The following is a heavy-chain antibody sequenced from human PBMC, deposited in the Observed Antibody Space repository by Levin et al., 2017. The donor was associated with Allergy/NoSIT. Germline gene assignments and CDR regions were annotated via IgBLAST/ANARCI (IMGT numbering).Heavy chain of an antibody. V-gene: IGHV3-30-3*01. CDR2: ISFDKSFT. CDR1: GFMFSRDA. D-gene: IGHD3-3*01. CDR3: ARINYDLSSGLQRGGWFDP. J-gene: IGHJ5*02. Sequence: SGESLKISCAASGFMFSRDAMHWVRQSPGKGLEWVAMISFDKSFTNYADSVRGRFTISRDNSKNTLDLQMDSLRVEDTAMYYCARINYDLSSGLQRGGWFDPWGQGTLVTVSS.